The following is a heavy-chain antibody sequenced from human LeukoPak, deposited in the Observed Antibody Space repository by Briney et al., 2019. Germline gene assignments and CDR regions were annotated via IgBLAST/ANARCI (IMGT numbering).Heavy chain of an antibody. V-gene: IGHV1-2*02. D-gene: IGHD3-3*01. Sequence: ASVKVSCKASGYTFTDYFMNWVRQAPGQGLEWMGWINPKSGGTVYAQKFQGRVTMTRDTSSSTAYMELSRLRFDDTVVYYCARGPPITIFGVVMANDAFDIWGQGTMVTVSS. CDR3: ARGPPITIFGVVMANDAFDI. CDR2: INPKSGGT. CDR1: GYTFTDYF. J-gene: IGHJ3*02.